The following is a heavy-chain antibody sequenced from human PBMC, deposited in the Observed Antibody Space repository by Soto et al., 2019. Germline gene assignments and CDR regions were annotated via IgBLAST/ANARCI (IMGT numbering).Heavy chain of an antibody. CDR2: VSGSGDTT. CDR3: AMTPTPYNNVGRFY. CDR1: GFTFTTYV. D-gene: IGHD3-10*02. Sequence: EVQLLESGGGLVQPGGSLRLSCAASGFTFTTYVMSWVRQGPGKGLEWVSAVSGSGDTTYYADSMKGRFIISRDNSKNTLYLQMNSLRAEDTAVYYCAMTPTPYNNVGRFYWGEGTLVTVSS. V-gene: IGHV3-23*01. J-gene: IGHJ4*02.